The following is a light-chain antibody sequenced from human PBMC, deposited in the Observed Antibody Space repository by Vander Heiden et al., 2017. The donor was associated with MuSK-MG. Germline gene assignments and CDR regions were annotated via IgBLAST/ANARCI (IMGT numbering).Light chain of an antibody. Sequence: DIQMTQSPSSLSASVGDRVTITCQASQDISNYLNWYQQKPGKGPNLLIYDAPNLETGVPSRFSGSGSGTEFTFTISSLQPEDVATYYCQQEDNLPITFGGGTKVEIK. CDR2: DAP. V-gene: IGKV1-33*01. CDR3: QQEDNLPIT. CDR1: QDISNY. J-gene: IGKJ4*01.